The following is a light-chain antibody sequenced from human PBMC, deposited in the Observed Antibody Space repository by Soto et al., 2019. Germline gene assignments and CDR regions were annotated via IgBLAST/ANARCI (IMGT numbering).Light chain of an antibody. CDR2: DAS. CDR3: QQFNNY. J-gene: IGKJ5*01. CDR1: QGISSA. Sequence: AIQLTQSPSSLSASVGDRVTITCRASQGISSALAWYQQKPGKAPKLLIYDASSLESGVPSRFSGSGSGTDFTLTISSLQPEDFATYYFQQFNNYFGQGTRLEIK. V-gene: IGKV1D-13*01.